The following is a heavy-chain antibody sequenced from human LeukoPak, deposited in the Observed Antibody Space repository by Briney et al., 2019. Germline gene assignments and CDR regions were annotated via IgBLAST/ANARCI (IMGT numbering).Heavy chain of an antibody. Sequence: PGGSLRLSCAASGFTLRSYWMSWVRQAPGKGLEWVANIKQDGSEEYYVDSVRGRFTISRDNTKNSLYLQMNSLRAEDTALYYCARIGDDITIDTWGQGTMVTVSS. CDR1: GFTLRSYW. D-gene: IGHD3-9*01. CDR3: ARIGDDITIDT. CDR2: IKQDGSEE. V-gene: IGHV3-7*05. J-gene: IGHJ3*02.